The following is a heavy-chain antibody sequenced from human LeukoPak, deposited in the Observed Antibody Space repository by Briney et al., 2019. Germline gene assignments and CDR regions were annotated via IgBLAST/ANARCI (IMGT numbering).Heavy chain of an antibody. J-gene: IGHJ4*02. CDR1: GYTFTSYG. D-gene: IGHD4-17*01. CDR2: INTNTGNP. Sequence: ASVKVSCKASGYTFTSYGISWVRQAPGQGLEWMGWINTNTGNPTYAQGFTGRFVFSLDTSVSTAYLQICSLKAEDTAVYYCARADYDEPFDYWGQGTLVTVSS. CDR3: ARADYDEPFDY. V-gene: IGHV7-4-1*01.